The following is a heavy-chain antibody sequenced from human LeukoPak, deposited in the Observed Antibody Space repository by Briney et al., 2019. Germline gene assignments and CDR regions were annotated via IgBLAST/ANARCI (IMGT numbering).Heavy chain of an antibody. Sequence: SETLSLTCTVSGGSISSGGYYWSWIRQRPGKGLEWIGHIYYSGITYYNPSLKSRITISVDTSKNKFSLNLSSVTAADTAVYYCARGAYYYEDWGQGTLVTVSS. CDR1: GGSISSGGYY. CDR3: ARGAYYYED. CDR2: IYYSGIT. J-gene: IGHJ4*02. V-gene: IGHV4-31*03. D-gene: IGHD3-22*01.